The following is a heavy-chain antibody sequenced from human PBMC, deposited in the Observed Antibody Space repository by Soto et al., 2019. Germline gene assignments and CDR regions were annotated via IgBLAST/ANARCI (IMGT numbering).Heavy chain of an antibody. CDR2: IVVGSGNT. V-gene: IGHV1-58*01. CDR1: GSTFTSSA. D-gene: IGHD3-3*01. J-gene: IGHJ6*02. Sequence: GASVKVSCKASGSTFTSSAVQWVRQARGQRLEWIGWIVVGSGNTNYAQKFQERVTITRDMSTSTAYMELSSLRSEDTAVYYCAADPGFWSGYYIIRVPSYGMDVWGQGTTVTVSS. CDR3: AADPGFWSGYYIIRVPSYGMDV.